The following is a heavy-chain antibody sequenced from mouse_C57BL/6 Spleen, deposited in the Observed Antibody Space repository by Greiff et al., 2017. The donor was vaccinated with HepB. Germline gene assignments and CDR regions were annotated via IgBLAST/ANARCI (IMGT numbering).Heavy chain of an antibody. CDR1: GYTFTSYG. Sequence: VQLQQSGAELARPGASVKLSCKASGYTFTSYGISWVKQRTGQGLEWIGEIYPRSGNTYYNEKFKGKATLTADKSSSTAYMELRSLTSEDSAVYFCARSSIYDGFYWYFDVWGTGTTVTVSS. CDR2: IYPRSGNT. V-gene: IGHV1-81*01. D-gene: IGHD2-3*01. CDR3: ARSSIYDGFYWYFDV. J-gene: IGHJ1*03.